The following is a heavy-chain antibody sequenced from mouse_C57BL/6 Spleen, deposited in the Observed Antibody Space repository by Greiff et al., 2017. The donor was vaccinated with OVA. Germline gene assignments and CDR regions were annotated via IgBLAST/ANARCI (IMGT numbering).Heavy chain of an antibody. Sequence: QVQLQQPGAELVKPGASVKMSCKASGYTFTSYWITWVKQRPGQGLEWIGDIYPGSGSTNYNEKFKSKATLTVDTSSSTAYMQLSSLTSEDSAVYYCARRRDSSYYFDYWGQGTTLTVSS. CDR3: ARRRDSSYYFDY. CDR2: IYPGSGST. V-gene: IGHV1-55*01. J-gene: IGHJ2*01. CDR1: GYTFTSYW.